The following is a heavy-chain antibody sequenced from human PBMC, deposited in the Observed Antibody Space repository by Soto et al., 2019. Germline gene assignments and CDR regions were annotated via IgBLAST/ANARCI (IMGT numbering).Heavy chain of an antibody. CDR3: ANHLRGANLYYYYMDV. CDR1: GFTFSSYA. V-gene: IGHV3-23*01. CDR2: ITETSAST. Sequence: GGSLRLSCAASGFTFSSYAMSWVRQAPGKGLEWVSAITETSASTYYADSVKGRFTISRDNSKNTLYLQMNSLRAEDTAVYYCANHLRGANLYYYYMDVWGRGTTVTVSS. J-gene: IGHJ6*03. D-gene: IGHD7-27*01.